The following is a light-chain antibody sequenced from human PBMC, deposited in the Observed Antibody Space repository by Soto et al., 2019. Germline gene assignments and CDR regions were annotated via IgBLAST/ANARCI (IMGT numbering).Light chain of an antibody. CDR2: EAS. Sequence: DIQMPQSPSPLSASVGARVTITCRASQRISGSLAWYQQKPGNAPKLLIYEASNLKSGVPSRFSGSGSGTEYTLTISSLQPDDSASYYCQQYNGYWTFGQGTRVEIK. V-gene: IGKV1-5*03. J-gene: IGKJ1*01. CDR3: QQYNGYWT. CDR1: QRISGS.